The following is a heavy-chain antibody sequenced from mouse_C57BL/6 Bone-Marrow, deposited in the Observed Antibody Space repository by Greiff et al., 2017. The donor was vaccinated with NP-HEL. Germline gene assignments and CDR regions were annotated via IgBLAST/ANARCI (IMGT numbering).Heavy chain of an antibody. CDR3: ARWGYGDFDV. CDR1: GYTFTSYW. CDR2: IYPSDSET. Sequence: QVQLQQPGAELVRPGSSVKLSCKASGYTFTSYWLDWVKQRPGQGLEWIGNIYPSDSETHYNQKFKDKATLTVDKSSSTAYMQLSSLTSEDSAVYYCARWGYGDFDVWGTGTTVTVSS. J-gene: IGHJ1*03. V-gene: IGHV1-61*01.